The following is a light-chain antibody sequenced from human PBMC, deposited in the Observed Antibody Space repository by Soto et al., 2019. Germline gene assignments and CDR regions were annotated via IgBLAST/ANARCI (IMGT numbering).Light chain of an antibody. CDR3: QQRDSWPPT. Sequence: IVLTQSPATLSLSPVERATLSCRASESVSRSLVCFQQKPGQAPRLLIYDASNRATGIPARFSGSGSGTDFILTISSLEPEDFAVYYCQQRDSWPPTFGQGTKVDIK. CDR1: ESVSRS. CDR2: DAS. J-gene: IGKJ1*01. V-gene: IGKV3-11*01.